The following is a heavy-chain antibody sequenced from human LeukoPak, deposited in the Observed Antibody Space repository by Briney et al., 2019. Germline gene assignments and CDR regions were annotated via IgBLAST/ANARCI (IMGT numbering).Heavy chain of an antibody. CDR1: GGSLTTDNW. CDR3: ARGYYHDSK. J-gene: IGHJ4*02. Sequence: PSETLSLTCTVSGGSLTTDNWWTWVRQPPRKGLEWIGEIHHSGSTNYNPSLKSRVTISIDKSKNQFSLKLTSVTAADTAVYYCARGYYHDSKWGQGILVTVSS. D-gene: IGHD3-22*01. V-gene: IGHV4-4*02. CDR2: IHHSGST.